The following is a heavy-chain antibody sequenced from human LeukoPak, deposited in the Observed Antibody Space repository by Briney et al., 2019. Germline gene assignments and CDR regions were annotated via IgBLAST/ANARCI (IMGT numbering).Heavy chain of an antibody. V-gene: IGHV1-18*01. Sequence: GASVKVSCKASGYTFTSYGISWVRQAPGQGLEWMGWISAYNGNTNYAQKLQGRVTITTDTSTSTAYMELRSLRSDDTAVYYCSRLLGYYYYYYMDVWGKGTTVTVSS. CDR1: GYTFTSYG. CDR2: ISAYNGNT. J-gene: IGHJ6*03. CDR3: SRLLGYYYYYYMDV. D-gene: IGHD2-8*02.